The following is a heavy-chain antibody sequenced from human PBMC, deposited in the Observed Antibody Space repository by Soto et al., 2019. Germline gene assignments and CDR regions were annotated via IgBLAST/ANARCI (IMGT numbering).Heavy chain of an antibody. V-gene: IGHV1-69*13. CDR1: GGTFSSYA. D-gene: IGHD3-9*01. CDR3: ARGYYDILTGYPYYFDY. CDR2: IIPIFGTA. J-gene: IGHJ4*02. Sequence: AASVKVSCKASGGTFSSYAISWVRQAPGQGLEWMGGIIPIFGTANYAQKFQGRVTITADESTSTAYMELSSLRSEDTAVYYCARGYYDILTGYPYYFDYWGQGTLVTVSS.